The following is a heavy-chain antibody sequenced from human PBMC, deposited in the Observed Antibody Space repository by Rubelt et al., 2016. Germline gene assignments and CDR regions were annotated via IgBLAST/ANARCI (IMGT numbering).Heavy chain of an antibody. Sequence: QVQLVQSGAEVKNPGASVKVSCKASGYTFTAYYMHWVRQAPGQGLEWMGSINPNTGGTYFAQKFKGRVTMTRDTSCSTAYMELTRLTSDDTAVYYCARDRPSDCWGQGTLVTVSS. CDR1: GYTFTAYY. V-gene: IGHV1-2*02. J-gene: IGHJ4*02. CDR3: ARDRPSDC. CDR2: INPNTGGT.